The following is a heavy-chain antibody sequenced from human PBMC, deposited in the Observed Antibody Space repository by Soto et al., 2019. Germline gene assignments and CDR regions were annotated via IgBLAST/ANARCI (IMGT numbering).Heavy chain of an antibody. CDR1: GFTFSSYA. D-gene: IGHD3-22*01. V-gene: IGHV3-30-3*01. J-gene: IGHJ3*02. Sequence: GGSLRLSCAASGFTFSSYAMHWVRQAPGKGLEWVAVISYDGSNKYYADSVKGRFTISRDNSKNTLYLQMNSLRAEDTAVYYCARGGPRHISGYYHAFDSWGQGTMVTVSS. CDR3: ARGGPRHISGYYHAFDS. CDR2: ISYDGSNK.